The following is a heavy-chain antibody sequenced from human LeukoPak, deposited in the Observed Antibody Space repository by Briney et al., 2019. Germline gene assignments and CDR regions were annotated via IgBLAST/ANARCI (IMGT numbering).Heavy chain of an antibody. Sequence: PSETLPLTCAVYGGSFSGYYWSWIRQPPGKGLEWIGEINHSGSTNYNPSLKSRVTISVDTSKNQFSLKLSSVTAADTAVYYCARGSSYYYGSGSYLGRAASLKHDYWGQGTLVTVSS. CDR1: GGSFSGYY. J-gene: IGHJ4*02. CDR2: INHSGST. CDR3: ARGSSYYYGSGSYLGRAASLKHDY. V-gene: IGHV4-34*01. D-gene: IGHD3-10*01.